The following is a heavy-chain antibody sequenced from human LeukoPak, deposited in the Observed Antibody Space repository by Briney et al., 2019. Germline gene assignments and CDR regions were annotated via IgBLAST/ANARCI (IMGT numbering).Heavy chain of an antibody. J-gene: IGHJ3*02. CDR3: AREDYGDDGDAFDI. D-gene: IGHD4-17*01. Sequence: SDTLSLTCTVSVGSISSYYWSWIRQPPGKGLEGVGYIYYRGSTNYNPSLKSRVAISVDTSKHQFSLKLSSVTAADTAVYYCAREDYGDDGDAFDIWGQGTMVTVSS. V-gene: IGHV4-59*01. CDR1: VGSISSYY. CDR2: IYYRGST.